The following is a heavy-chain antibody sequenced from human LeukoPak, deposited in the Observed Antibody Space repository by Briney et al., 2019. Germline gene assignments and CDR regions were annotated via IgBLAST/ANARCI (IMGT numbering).Heavy chain of an antibody. V-gene: IGHV4-30-2*01. Sequence: SQTLSLTCTVSGGSISSGGYYWSWIRQPPGKGLEWIGYIYHSGSTYYNPSLKSRVTISVDRSKNQFSLKLSSVTAADTAVYYCARAGFGIVPAAIVKRTKQHDAFDIWGQGTMVTVSS. J-gene: IGHJ3*02. CDR1: GGSISSGGYY. D-gene: IGHD2-2*01. CDR3: ARAGFGIVPAAIVKRTKQHDAFDI. CDR2: IYHSGST.